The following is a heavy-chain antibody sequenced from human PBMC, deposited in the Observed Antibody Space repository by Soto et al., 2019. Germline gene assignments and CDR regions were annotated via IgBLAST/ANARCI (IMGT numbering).Heavy chain of an antibody. J-gene: IGHJ2*01. CDR3: ARGYSYGSYWYFDL. D-gene: IGHD5-18*01. CDR1: GFTFPGFG. CDR2: ITASNGNT. V-gene: IGHV1-18*04. Sequence: QLQLVQSGTEVKNPGASVKVSCKASGFTFPGFGITWVRQAPGQGLEWMGWITASNGNTNYAQNLQGRVTMTTDTSTSTAYMELWRLRFDGTAVYYCARGYSYGSYWYFDLWGRGTLVSVSS.